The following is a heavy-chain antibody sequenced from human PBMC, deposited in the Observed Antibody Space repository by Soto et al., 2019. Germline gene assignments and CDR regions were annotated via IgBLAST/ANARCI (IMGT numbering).Heavy chain of an antibody. V-gene: IGHV1-18*01. Sequence: VASVKVSCKASGYTFSNSGISWVRQAPGQGLEWMGRINTDNGNTNYAQKFQGRVTLTADESTITAYMELSSLKHDDTAVYYCAREVAADGTFRGDVFDIWGQGTLVTVSS. J-gene: IGHJ3*02. D-gene: IGHD6-13*01. CDR1: GYTFSNSG. CDR2: INTDNGNT. CDR3: AREVAADGTFRGDVFDI.